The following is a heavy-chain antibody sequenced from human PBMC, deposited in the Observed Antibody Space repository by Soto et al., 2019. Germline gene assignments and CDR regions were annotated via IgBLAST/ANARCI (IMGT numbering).Heavy chain of an antibody. Sequence: SETLSLTCTVSGGSISSYYWSWIRQPPGKGLEWIGYIYYSGSTNYNPSLKSRVTISVDTSKNQFSLKLSSVTAADTAVYYCARVQPLWFGEFDFDYWGQGTLVTVSS. J-gene: IGHJ4*02. V-gene: IGHV4-59*01. CDR2: IYYSGST. CDR3: ARVQPLWFGEFDFDY. CDR1: GGSISSYY. D-gene: IGHD3-10*01.